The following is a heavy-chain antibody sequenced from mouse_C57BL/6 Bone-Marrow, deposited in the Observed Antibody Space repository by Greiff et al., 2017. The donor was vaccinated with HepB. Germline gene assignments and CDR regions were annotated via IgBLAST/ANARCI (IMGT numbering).Heavy chain of an antibody. Sequence: VQLKESGPVLVKPGASVKMSCKASGYTFTDYYMNWVKQSHGKSLEWIGVINPYNGGTSYNQKFKGKATLTVDKSSSTAYMELNSLTSEDSAVYYCASPLYYSNSYAMDYWGQGTSVTVSS. D-gene: IGHD2-5*01. V-gene: IGHV1-19*01. CDR3: ASPLYYSNSYAMDY. CDR1: GYTFTDYY. J-gene: IGHJ4*01. CDR2: INPYNGGT.